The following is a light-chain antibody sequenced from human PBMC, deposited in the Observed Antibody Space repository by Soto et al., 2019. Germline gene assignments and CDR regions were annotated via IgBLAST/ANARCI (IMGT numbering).Light chain of an antibody. J-gene: IGLJ3*02. CDR2: DVA. CDR3: NSYTTSGAIV. Sequence: QSALTQPASVSGSPGQSITISCTGTSSDIGGYNFVSWYQQHPGNAPNLIIYDVASRPSGVSDRFSGSKSGNAASLTISGLQAEDEGPYYCNSYTTSGAIVFGAGTKLTVL. V-gene: IGLV2-14*03. CDR1: SSDIGGYNF.